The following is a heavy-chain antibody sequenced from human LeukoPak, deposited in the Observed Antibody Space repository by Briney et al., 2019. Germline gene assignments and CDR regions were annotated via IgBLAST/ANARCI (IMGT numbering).Heavy chain of an antibody. J-gene: IGHJ3*02. V-gene: IGHV3-9*01. Sequence: PGGSLRLSCAASGFTFGDYGMHWVRQRPGKGLEWVSGISWSSGTIVYADSVKGRFTISRDNAKNSLYLQMNSLRAEDTALYYCAKAFGSGSYSASAFDIWGQGTMVTVSS. CDR1: GFTFGDYG. CDR2: ISWSSGTI. D-gene: IGHD3-10*01. CDR3: AKAFGSGSYSASAFDI.